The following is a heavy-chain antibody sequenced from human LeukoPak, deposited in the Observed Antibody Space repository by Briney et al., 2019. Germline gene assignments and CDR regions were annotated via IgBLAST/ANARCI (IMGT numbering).Heavy chain of an antibody. V-gene: IGHV3-30*18. CDR1: GFTFSSYG. D-gene: IGHD4-17*01. CDR3: AKDEDYGDYVLSY. CDR2: ISYDGSNK. Sequence: PGRSLRLSCAASGFTFSSYGIHWVRQAPGKGLEWVAVISYDGSNKYSADSVKGRFTISRDNSKNTLYLQMNSLRAEDTAVYYCAKDEDYGDYVLSYWGQGTLVTVSS. J-gene: IGHJ4*02.